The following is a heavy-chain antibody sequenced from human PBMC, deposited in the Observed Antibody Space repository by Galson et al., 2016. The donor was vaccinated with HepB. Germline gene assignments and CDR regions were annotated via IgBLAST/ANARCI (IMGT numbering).Heavy chain of an antibody. D-gene: IGHD2-15*01. CDR3: VHTQQPIYCRSDGCYCDF. CDR2: IYWDDDK. J-gene: IGHJ4*02. Sequence: PALVKPTQTLTLTCSFSGFSLTTSGEGVGWIRQPPGRALEWLALIYWDDDKRYSPSLKSRLTITKDTSKNQVVIMMTNMDPGDTATYYCVHTQQPIYCRSDGCYCDFWGQGTLVTVSS. CDR1: GFSLTTSGEG. V-gene: IGHV2-5*02.